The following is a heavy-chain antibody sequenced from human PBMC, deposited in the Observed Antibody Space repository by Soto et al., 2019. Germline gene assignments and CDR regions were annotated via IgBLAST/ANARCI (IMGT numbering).Heavy chain of an antibody. J-gene: IGHJ4*02. V-gene: IGHV3-30*18. CDR3: AKDYGSPEYYFDY. CDR1: GFTFSSYG. Sequence: GSLRLSCAASGFTFSSYGMHWVLQAPGKGLEWVAVISYDGSNKYYADSVKGRFTISRDNSKNTLYLQMNSLRAEDTAVYYCAKDYGSPEYYFDYWGQGTLVTVSS. D-gene: IGHD1-26*01. CDR2: ISYDGSNK.